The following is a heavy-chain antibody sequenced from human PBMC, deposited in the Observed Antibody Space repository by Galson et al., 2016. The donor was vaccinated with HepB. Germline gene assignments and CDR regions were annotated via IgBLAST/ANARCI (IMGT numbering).Heavy chain of an antibody. D-gene: IGHD1-1*01. CDR1: GFTFGDYY. V-gene: IGHV3-11*06. Sequence: SLRLSCAASGFTFGDYYMAWIRQAPGKGLEWVSHMSPTSAYSSYTDSVKGRFSISRDNANNSLYLHMNSLRVEDPAVYFCARGGTRGILDWYFDLWGRGTLVTVSS. CDR3: ARGGTRGILDWYFDL. J-gene: IGHJ2*01. CDR2: MSPTSAYS.